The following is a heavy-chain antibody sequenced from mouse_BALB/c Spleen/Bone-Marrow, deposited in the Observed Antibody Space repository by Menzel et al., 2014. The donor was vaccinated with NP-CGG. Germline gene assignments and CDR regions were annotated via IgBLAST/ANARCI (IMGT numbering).Heavy chain of an antibody. CDR2: ISSGSSTI. CDR3: ARSRFPDYGTSPFDY. V-gene: IGHV5-17*02. D-gene: IGHD1-1*01. Sequence: EVKVVDSGGGLVQPGGSRKLSCATSGFNFQTFGMHWVRQAPEKGLEWVAYISSGSSTIYYGDTVRGRFTISRDNPKKTLFLQMTSLRSEDTAMYFCARSRFPDYGTSPFDYWGQGTPLTVSS. J-gene: IGHJ2*01. CDR1: GFNFQTFG.